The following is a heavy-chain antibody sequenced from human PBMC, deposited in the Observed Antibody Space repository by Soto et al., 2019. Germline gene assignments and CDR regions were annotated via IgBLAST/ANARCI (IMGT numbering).Heavy chain of an antibody. V-gene: IGHV5-51*01. CDR1: GYSFTSDW. D-gene: IGHD3-10*01. J-gene: IGHJ6*02. CDR3: AKDMENGYNPYYYYGMDV. CDR2: IYPGDSDT. Sequence: PGESLKISCKVSGYSFTSDWIGWVRQMPGKCLEWMGIIYPGDSDTRYSPSFQGQVTISADKSISTAYLQMNSLRAEDTALYYCAKDMENGYNPYYYYGMDVWGQGTTVTVSS.